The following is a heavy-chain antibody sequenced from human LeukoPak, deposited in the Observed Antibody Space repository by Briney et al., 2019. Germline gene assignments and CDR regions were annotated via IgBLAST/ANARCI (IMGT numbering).Heavy chain of an antibody. CDR1: GYSFTSYW. D-gene: IGHD3-10*01. CDR2: IDPSDSYT. V-gene: IGHV5-10-1*01. J-gene: IGHJ3*02. Sequence: GESLKISCKGSGYSFTSYWITWVRQMPGKGLECMGRIDPSDSYTNYSPSFQGHVTISTDKSISTAYLQWSSLKASDTAFYYCARLGHYYGSGSYYLGAFDIWGQGTMVTVSS. CDR3: ARLGHYYGSGSYYLGAFDI.